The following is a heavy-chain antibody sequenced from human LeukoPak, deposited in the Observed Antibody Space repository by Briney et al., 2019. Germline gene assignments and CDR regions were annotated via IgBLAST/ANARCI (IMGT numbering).Heavy chain of an antibody. Sequence: SETLSLTCAVYGGSFSGYYWSWIRQPPGKGLEWIGEINHSGSTNYNPSLKSRVTISVDTSKNQFSLKLSSVTAADTAVYYCARGGPSVYCSSTSCSWWFDPWGQGTLVTVS. CDR3: ARGGPSVYCSSTSCSWWFDP. J-gene: IGHJ5*02. CDR2: INHSGST. D-gene: IGHD2-2*01. CDR1: GGSFSGYY. V-gene: IGHV4-34*01.